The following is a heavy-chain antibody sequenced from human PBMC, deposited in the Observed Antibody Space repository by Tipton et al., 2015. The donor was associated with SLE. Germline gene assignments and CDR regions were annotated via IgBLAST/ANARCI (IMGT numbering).Heavy chain of an antibody. Sequence: PGLVKPSETLSLTCTVSGGSISRSNYYWGWIRQPPGKGLEWIGSIFYSGSAYYNPSLKSRVTISVDTSKNQFSLKLSSVTAADTAVYYCARAPSGSYYMHYYYGMDVWGQGTTVTVSS. V-gene: IGHV4-39*07. CDR1: GGSISRSNYY. CDR2: IFYSGSA. CDR3: ARAPSGSYYMHYYYGMDV. J-gene: IGHJ6*02. D-gene: IGHD1-26*01.